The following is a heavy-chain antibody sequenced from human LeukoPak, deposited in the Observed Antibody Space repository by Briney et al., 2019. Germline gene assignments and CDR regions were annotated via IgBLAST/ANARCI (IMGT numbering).Heavy chain of an antibody. V-gene: IGHV1-2*02. D-gene: IGHD3-10*01. Sequence: ASVKVSCKASGYTFTDYYMYWVRQAPGQGLEWMGWVNPNNGGTSYAQRFQGRVAMTREKSISTAYMTLRGLTSDAPAVYYCARDRGRISDYYAAGRSLHSCVDVWSKGTTVTVSS. CDR1: GYTFTDYY. CDR3: ARDRGRISDYYAAGRSLHSCVDV. J-gene: IGHJ6*04. CDR2: VNPNNGGT.